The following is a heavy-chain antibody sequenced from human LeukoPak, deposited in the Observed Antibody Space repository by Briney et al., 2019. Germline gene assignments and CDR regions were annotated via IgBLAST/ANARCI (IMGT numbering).Heavy chain of an antibody. V-gene: IGHV5-51*01. CDR1: GYSFTSYW. J-gene: IGHJ5*02. CDR3: ARQTDDFWSGDVNWFDP. Sequence: GESLKISRKGSGYSFTSYWIGWVRQMPGKGLEWMGIIYPGDSDTRYSPSFQGQVTISADKSISTAYLQWSSLKASDTAMYYCARQTDDFWSGDVNWFDPWGQGTLVTVSS. CDR2: IYPGDSDT. D-gene: IGHD3-3*01.